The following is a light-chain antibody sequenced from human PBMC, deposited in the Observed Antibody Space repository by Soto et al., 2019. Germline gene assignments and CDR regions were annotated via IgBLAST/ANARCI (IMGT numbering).Light chain of an antibody. CDR3: SSYAGNKNV. CDR1: SSDVGGYNY. J-gene: IGLJ1*01. CDR2: EVS. Sequence: QSALTQPPSASGSPGQSVTISCTGTSSDVGGYNYVSWYQQHPGKAPKLMIYEVSKWPSGVPDRFSGSKSGNTASLTVSGLQAEDEADYYCSSYAGNKNVFGTGTKVTVL. V-gene: IGLV2-8*01.